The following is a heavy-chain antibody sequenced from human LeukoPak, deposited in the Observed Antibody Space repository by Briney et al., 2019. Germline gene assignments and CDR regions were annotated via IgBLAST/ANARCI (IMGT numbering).Heavy chain of an antibody. CDR1: GFTFSNYA. CDR2: IVGTGGST. V-gene: IGHV3-23*01. D-gene: IGHD3-9*01. J-gene: IGHJ4*02. Sequence: PGGSLRLSCAASGFTFSNYAMSWVRQAPGKGLEWVSAIVGTGGSTYYADSVKGWFTISRDNSKNTLYLQMNSLRAEDTAVYYCAKWGDYDILTGYYDSDYWGQGTLVTVSS. CDR3: AKWGDYDILTGYYDSDY.